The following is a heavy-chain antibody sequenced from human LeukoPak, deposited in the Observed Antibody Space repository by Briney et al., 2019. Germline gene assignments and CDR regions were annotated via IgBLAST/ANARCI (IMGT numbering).Heavy chain of an antibody. D-gene: IGHD5-18*01. V-gene: IGHV4-39*07. Sequence: PSETLSPTCTVSGGSISSSSYYWGWIRQPPGKGLEWIGSIYYSGSTYYNPSLKSRVTISVDTSKNQFSLKLSSVTAADTAVYYCARVGRGGYSYGVYFDYWGQGTLVTVSS. J-gene: IGHJ4*02. CDR3: ARVGRGGYSYGVYFDY. CDR2: IYYSGST. CDR1: GGSISSSSYY.